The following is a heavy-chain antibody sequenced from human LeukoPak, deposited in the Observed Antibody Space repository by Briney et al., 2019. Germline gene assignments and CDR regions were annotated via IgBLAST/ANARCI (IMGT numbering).Heavy chain of an antibody. CDR1: GFTFGSYW. J-gene: IGHJ3*02. V-gene: IGHV3-74*01. Sequence: GGSLRLSCAASGFTFGSYWMSWVRQAPGKGLVWVSRINGDGTIINYADSVKGRFTISRDNSKNTLYLQMGSLRAEDMAVYYCARVVIAAAGTRSFGAFDIWGQGTMVTVSS. D-gene: IGHD6-13*01. CDR3: ARVVIAAAGTRSFGAFDI. CDR2: INGDGTII.